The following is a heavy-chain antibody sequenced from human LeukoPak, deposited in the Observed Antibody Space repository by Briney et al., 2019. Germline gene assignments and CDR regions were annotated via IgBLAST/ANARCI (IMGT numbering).Heavy chain of an antibody. V-gene: IGHV4-39*07. D-gene: IGHD6-13*01. CDR1: GDSVSSPSYY. Sequence: SETLSLTCTVSGDSVSSPSYYWGWIRQPPGKGLEWIGSIYYSGSTYYNPSLKSRVTISVDTSKNQFSLKLSSVTAADTAVYYCARDPGPGIAAAGTDGMDVWGQGTTVTVSS. CDR3: ARDPGPGIAAAGTDGMDV. CDR2: IYYSGST. J-gene: IGHJ6*02.